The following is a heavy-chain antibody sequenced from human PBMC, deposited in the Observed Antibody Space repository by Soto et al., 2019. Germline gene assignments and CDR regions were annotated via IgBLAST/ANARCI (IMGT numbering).Heavy chain of an antibody. CDR1: GYTFTSYG. D-gene: IGHD2-21*02. Sequence: GASVKVSCKSSGYTFTSYGISCVRQAPGQGLEWMGWISAYNGNTNYAQKLQGRVTMTTDTSTSTAYMELRSLRSDDTAVYYCAREYCGGDCYLRNWFDPWGQGTLVTVSS. CDR2: ISAYNGNT. J-gene: IGHJ5*02. CDR3: AREYCGGDCYLRNWFDP. V-gene: IGHV1-18*01.